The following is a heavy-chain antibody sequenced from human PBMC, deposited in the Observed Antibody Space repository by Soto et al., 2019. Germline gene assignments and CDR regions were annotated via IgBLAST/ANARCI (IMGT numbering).Heavy chain of an antibody. CDR1: GFTFSSYG. D-gene: IGHD6-6*01. V-gene: IGHV3-30*18. J-gene: IGHJ6*02. CDR2: ISYDGSNK. CDR3: AKCISSSPYYYYYGMDV. Sequence: GGSLRLSCAASGFTFSSYGMHWVRQAPGKGLEWVAVISYDGSNKYYADSVKGRFTISRDNSKNTLYLQMNSLRAEDMAVYYCAKCISSSPYYYYYGMDVWGQGTTVTVSS.